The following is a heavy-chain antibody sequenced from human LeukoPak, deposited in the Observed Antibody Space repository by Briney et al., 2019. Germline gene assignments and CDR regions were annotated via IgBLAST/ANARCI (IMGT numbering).Heavy chain of an antibody. V-gene: IGHV3-23*01. CDR1: GFTFSSYA. CDR3: AKEGGSSGHLVDY. D-gene: IGHD5-12*01. Sequence: GGSLRLSCAASGFTFSSYAMSWVRQAPGKGLEWVSVITGSGGSTNYADSVKGRFTVSRDNSKNTLYLQMNSLRVEDTAVYYCAKEGGSSGHLVDYGGQGTLVTVSS. CDR2: ITGSGGST. J-gene: IGHJ4*02.